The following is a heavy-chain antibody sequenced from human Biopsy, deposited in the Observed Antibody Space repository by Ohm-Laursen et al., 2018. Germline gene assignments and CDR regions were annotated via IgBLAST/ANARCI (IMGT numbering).Heavy chain of an antibody. CDR2: ISGSGRT. V-gene: IGHV3-23*01. Sequence: SLGLSCAASGFSVRSYDMNLGRQAPGEGLGGVFAISGSGRTYYADSVKGRFTISRDNSKNTLFLQLSSLRAEDTAVYHCAKDRDLNLLAWFDPWGQGTLVTVSS. J-gene: IGHJ5*01. D-gene: IGHD2-8*02. CDR1: GFSVRSYD. CDR3: AKDRDLNLLAWFDP.